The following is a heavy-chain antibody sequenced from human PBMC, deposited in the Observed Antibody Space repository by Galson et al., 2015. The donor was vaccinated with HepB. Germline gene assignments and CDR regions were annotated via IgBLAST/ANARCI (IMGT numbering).Heavy chain of an antibody. CDR2: ISSSSSTI. CDR3: ARGLGVWIFGVDNWFDP. J-gene: IGHJ5*02. CDR1: GFAFSSYS. Sequence: SLRLSCAASGFAFSSYSMNWVRQAPGKGLKWVSYISSSSSTIYYADSVKGRFTISRDNAKNSLYLQMNSLRDEDTAVYYCARGLGVWIFGVDNWFDPWGQGTLVTVSS. V-gene: IGHV3-48*02. D-gene: IGHD3-3*01.